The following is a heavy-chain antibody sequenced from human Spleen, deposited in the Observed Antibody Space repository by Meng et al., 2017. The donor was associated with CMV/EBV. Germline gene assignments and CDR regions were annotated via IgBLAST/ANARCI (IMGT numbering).Heavy chain of an antibody. V-gene: IGHV4-38-2*02. CDR2: IHHSGSP. CDR1: GYSISSGYY. D-gene: IGHD6-19*01. Sequence: SETLSLTCTVSGYSISSGYYWGWIRQPPGKDLEWIGSIHHSGSPHYNPSPKSRVTMSVDTSKNQFSLKLSSVTAADTAVYYCARRRVTVYSSGWPFDYWGQGTLVTVSS. CDR3: ARRRVTVYSSGWPFDY. J-gene: IGHJ4*02.